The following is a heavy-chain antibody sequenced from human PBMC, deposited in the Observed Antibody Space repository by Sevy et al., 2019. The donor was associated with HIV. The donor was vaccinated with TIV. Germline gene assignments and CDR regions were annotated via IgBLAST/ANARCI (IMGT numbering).Heavy chain of an antibody. Sequence: ASVKVSCKASGYTFTSYGISWVRQAPGQGLEWMGWISAYNGNTNYAQKLQGRVTMTTDTSTSTANMELRGLRSDDTAVYYCARDRPRYCSGGSCYQNDDDDRSPFDYWGQGTLVTVSS. D-gene: IGHD2-15*01. CDR3: ARDRPRYCSGGSCYQNDDDDRSPFDY. CDR2: ISAYNGNT. CDR1: GYTFTSYG. J-gene: IGHJ4*02. V-gene: IGHV1-18*01.